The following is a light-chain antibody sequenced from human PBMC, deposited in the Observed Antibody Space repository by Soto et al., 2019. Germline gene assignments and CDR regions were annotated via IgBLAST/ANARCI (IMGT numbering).Light chain of an antibody. J-gene: IGKJ1*01. CDR2: GAS. CDR1: QSLSRSW. Sequence: SVWPQSPGTLSLSPGERSTLSCMASQSLSRSWLAWYQEKPGQAPRLLIYGASSRATGIPDRFSGSGSGTDFTLTISRLEPEDFAVYYCQQYGSSGTFGQGTKVDIK. CDR3: QQYGSSGT. V-gene: IGKV3-20*01.